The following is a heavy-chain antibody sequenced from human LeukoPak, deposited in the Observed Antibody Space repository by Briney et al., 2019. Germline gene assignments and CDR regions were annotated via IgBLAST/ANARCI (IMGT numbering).Heavy chain of an antibody. J-gene: IGHJ4*02. D-gene: IGHD3-10*01. Sequence: PVGSLPLSCAASGFTVSSNYMSWVRQAPGRGLEWVSVIYSGGSTYYADSVKGRFTISRDNSKNTLFLQMNSLRAGDTAVYYCARGTVSMVDYWGEGSL. CDR2: IYSGGST. V-gene: IGHV3-66*01. CDR1: GFTVSSNY. CDR3: ARGTVSMVDY.